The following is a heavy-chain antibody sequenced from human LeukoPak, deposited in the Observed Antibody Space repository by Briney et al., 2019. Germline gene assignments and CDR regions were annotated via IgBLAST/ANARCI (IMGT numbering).Heavy chain of an antibody. J-gene: IGHJ5*02. CDR2: IYYSGST. CDR3: ARDLREGGWYYDFWSANGGGPGFDP. CDR1: GGSISSSSYY. V-gene: IGHV4-39*07. Sequence: SETLSLTCTVSGGSISSSSYYWGWIRQPPGKGLEWIGSIYYSGSTYYNPSLKSRVTISVDTSKNQFSLKLSSVTAADTAVYYCARDLREGGWYYDFWSANGGGPGFDPWGQGTLVTVSS. D-gene: IGHD3-3*01.